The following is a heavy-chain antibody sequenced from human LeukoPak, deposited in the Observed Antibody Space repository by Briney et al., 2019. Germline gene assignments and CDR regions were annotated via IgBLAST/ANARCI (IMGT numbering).Heavy chain of an antibody. Sequence: GGSLRLSCAASGFTFSSYSMNWVRQDPGKGLEWVSSISGGSSYEYYADSVKGRFTISRDNAKNSLYLQMNSLRAEDTAVYYCARDPNSSSWPDAFDIWGQGTMVTASS. V-gene: IGHV3-21*01. CDR3: ARDPNSSSWPDAFDI. D-gene: IGHD6-13*01. CDR1: GFTFSSYS. J-gene: IGHJ3*02. CDR2: ISGGSSYE.